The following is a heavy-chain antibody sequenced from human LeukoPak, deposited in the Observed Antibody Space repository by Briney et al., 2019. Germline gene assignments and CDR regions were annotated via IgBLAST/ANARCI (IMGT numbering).Heavy chain of an antibody. CDR3: ARVVTMVRGVISILYYFDY. Sequence: PSETLSLTCAVSGVYISSGAYSWSWLRQPPGKGLEWIGYIHHSGSTHYNPSLKGRVTISVDRSSNQFSLKLSSVTAADTAVYYCARVVTMVRGVISILYYFDYWGQGTQVAVSS. CDR1: GVYISSGAYS. D-gene: IGHD3-10*01. CDR2: IHHSGST. V-gene: IGHV4-30-2*01. J-gene: IGHJ4*02.